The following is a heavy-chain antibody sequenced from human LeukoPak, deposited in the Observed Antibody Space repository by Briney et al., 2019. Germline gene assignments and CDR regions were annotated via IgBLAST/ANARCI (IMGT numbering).Heavy chain of an antibody. J-gene: IGHJ4*02. CDR3: AKPYDSSGYEPSGYFDY. CDR2: ISGSGGST. D-gene: IGHD3-22*01. Sequence: AGGSLRLSCAASGFTFSSYAMHWVRQAPGKGLEWVSAISGSGGSTYYADSVKGRFTISRDNSKNTLYLQMNSLRAEDTAVYYCAKPYDSSGYEPSGYFDYWGQGTLVAVSS. V-gene: IGHV3-23*01. CDR1: GFTFSSYA.